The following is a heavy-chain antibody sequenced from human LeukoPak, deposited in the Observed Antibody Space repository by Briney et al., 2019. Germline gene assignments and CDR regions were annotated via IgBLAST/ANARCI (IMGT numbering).Heavy chain of an antibody. CDR3: ARDVHVADV. CDR2: ISVYNGNT. J-gene: IGHJ6*02. CDR1: GYTFTSYG. Sequence: GASVTVSCTASGYTFTSYGISWVRQAPGQGLEWMGWISVYNGNTNYAQKLQGRVTMTTDTPTSTAYMELRSLRSDDTAVYYCARDVHVADVWGQGTTVTVSS. V-gene: IGHV1-18*01. D-gene: IGHD2-15*01.